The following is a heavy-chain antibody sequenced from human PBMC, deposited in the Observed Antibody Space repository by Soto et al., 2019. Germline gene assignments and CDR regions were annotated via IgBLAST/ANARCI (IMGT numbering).Heavy chain of an antibody. V-gene: IGHV4-34*01. D-gene: IGHD3-16*02. CDR3: ARASFYDSVWRSYRNDAFDI. CDR1: GGAFSGYY. J-gene: IGHJ3*02. Sequence: SETLSRTCAIYGGAFSGYYGSWIRQPPGKGLECVGEINQSGSTNYDPSLKSRVTISVDTSKNQFSLKLSSVTAADTAVYYCARASFYDSVWRSYRNDAFDIWGQGRMVS. CDR2: INQSGST.